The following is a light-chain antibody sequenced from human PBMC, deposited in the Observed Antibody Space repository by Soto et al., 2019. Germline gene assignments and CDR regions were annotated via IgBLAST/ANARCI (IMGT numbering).Light chain of an antibody. CDR3: QDSYSTAWT. J-gene: IGKJ1*01. CDR1: QSISNF. V-gene: IGKV1-39*01. CDR2: SAS. Sequence: DIHIVEYPTCLSASVGGSINITSRPPQSISNFLNWYQQKPGEAPKLLIYSASGLQSGVPSRFSGSGSGTDFALTIRCRHPGDTALSICQDSYSTAWTCGEGTKVDI.